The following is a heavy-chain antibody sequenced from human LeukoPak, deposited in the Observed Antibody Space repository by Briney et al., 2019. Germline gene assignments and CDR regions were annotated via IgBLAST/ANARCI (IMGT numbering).Heavy chain of an antibody. V-gene: IGHV1-2*02. J-gene: IGHJ4*02. CDR3: ATEVTD. CDR1: GYTFSGYY. CDR2: INPNSGGT. D-gene: IGHD5-18*01. Sequence: GASVKVSSKASGYTFSGYYMHWVRQAPGQGLEWMGWINPNSGGTKYAQKFQGRVTMTRDTSISTAYMELSRLRSDEAAVYYCATEVTDWGQGTLVTVSS.